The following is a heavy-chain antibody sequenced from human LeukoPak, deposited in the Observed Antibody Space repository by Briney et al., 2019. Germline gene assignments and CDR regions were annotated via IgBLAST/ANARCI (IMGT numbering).Heavy chain of an antibody. D-gene: IGHD1-7*01. Sequence: SSETLSLTCIVPGGSISSSSCYWAWIRQSPGKGLEWIGTFSSGGSAYYNPSLTSRVSISKDTSDNQFSLRLYSVTAADTAVYYCARKQTGTMYDVWGQGTQVTVSS. CDR1: GGSISSSSCY. J-gene: IGHJ4*02. V-gene: IGHV4-39*07. CDR3: ARKQTGTMYDV. CDR2: FSSGGSA.